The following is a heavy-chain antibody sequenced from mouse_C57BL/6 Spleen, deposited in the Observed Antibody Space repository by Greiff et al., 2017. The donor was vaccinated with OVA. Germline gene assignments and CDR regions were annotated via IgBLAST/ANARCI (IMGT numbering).Heavy chain of an antibody. D-gene: IGHD4-1*01. V-gene: IGHV1-54*01. J-gene: IGHJ3*01. Sequence: QVQLQQSGAELVRPGTSVKVSCKASGYAFTNYLIEWVKQRPGQGLEWIGVINPGSGGTNYNEKFKGKATLTADKSSSTAYMQLSSLTSEDSAVYFCAREGTGTMEFAYWGQGTLVTVSA. CDR2: INPGSGGT. CDR3: AREGTGTMEFAY. CDR1: GYAFTNYL.